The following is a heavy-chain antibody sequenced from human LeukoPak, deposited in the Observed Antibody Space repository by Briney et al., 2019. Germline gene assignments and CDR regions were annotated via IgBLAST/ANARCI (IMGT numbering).Heavy chain of an antibody. D-gene: IGHD4-17*01. CDR2: INHSGST. V-gene: IGHV4-34*01. Sequence: SETLSLTCAVYGGSFSGYYWSWIRQPPGKGLEWIGEINHSGSTNYNPSLKSRVTISVDTSKNQFSLKLSSVTAADTAVYYCARAYGDLDYWGQGTLVTVSS. J-gene: IGHJ4*02. CDR3: ARAYGDLDY. CDR1: GGSFSGYY.